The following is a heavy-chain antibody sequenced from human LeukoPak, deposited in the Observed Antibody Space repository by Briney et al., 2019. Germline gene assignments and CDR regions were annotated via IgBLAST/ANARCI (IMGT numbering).Heavy chain of an antibody. V-gene: IGHV3-21*06. CDR2: ISRNSRYI. CDR1: GFTFSTYS. Sequence: GGSLRLSCAASGFTFSTYSMNWVRQAPGKGLEWVSSISRNSRYIYYADSMRGRFTISRDNAKNSLYLQMNSLKPEDTAVYYCARGQVTAVTGLASFDIWGQGTMVTVSS. D-gene: IGHD4-17*01. J-gene: IGHJ3*02. CDR3: ARGQVTAVTGLASFDI.